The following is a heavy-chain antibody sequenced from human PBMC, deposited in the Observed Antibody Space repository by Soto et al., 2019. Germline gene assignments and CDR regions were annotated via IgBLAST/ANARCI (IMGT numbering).Heavy chain of an antibody. Sequence: HPXGSLRLSCAASGLTFSSYGMHWVRQAPGKGLEWVAVIWYDGSDKYYADSVKGRFTISRDNSKNTLYLQMNSLRAEDAAVYYCALSWYSYYFDLWGQGTLVTVSS. V-gene: IGHV3-33*08. J-gene: IGHJ4*02. D-gene: IGHD1-1*01. CDR3: ALSWYSYYFDL. CDR1: GLTFSSYG. CDR2: IWYDGSDK.